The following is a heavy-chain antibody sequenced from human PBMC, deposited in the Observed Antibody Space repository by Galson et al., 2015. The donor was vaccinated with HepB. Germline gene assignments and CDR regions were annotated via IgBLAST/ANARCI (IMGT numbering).Heavy chain of an antibody. D-gene: IGHD6-6*01. V-gene: IGHV4-34*01. J-gene: IGHJ4*02. CDR1: GGSFSGYY. CDR2: INHSGST. CDR3: ARAPDYSSSSFSFDY. Sequence: SETLSLTCAVYGGSFSGYYWSWIRQPPGKGLEWIGEINHSGSTNYNPSLKSRVTISVDTSKNQFSLKLSSVTAADTAVYYCARAPDYSSSSFSFDYWGQGTLVTVSS.